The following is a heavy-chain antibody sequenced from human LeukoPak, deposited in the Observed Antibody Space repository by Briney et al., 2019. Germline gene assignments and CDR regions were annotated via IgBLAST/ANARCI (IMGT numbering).Heavy chain of an antibody. D-gene: IGHD3-3*01. Sequence: PGRSLRLSCAASGFTFSSYGMHWVRQAPGKGLEWVAVIWYDGSNKYYADSVKGRFTISRDNSKNTLYLQMNSLRAEDTAVYYCASKPGTYYDFLFDYWGQGTLVTVSS. CDR1: GFTFSSYG. J-gene: IGHJ4*02. V-gene: IGHV3-33*01. CDR3: ASKPGTYYDFLFDY. CDR2: IWYDGSNK.